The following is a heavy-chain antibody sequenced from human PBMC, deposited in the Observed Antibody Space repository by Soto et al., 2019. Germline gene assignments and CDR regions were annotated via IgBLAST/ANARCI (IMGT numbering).Heavy chain of an antibody. CDR1: GGSFSDYY. CDR3: ANDGDYGWYFDL. V-gene: IGHV4-34*01. J-gene: IGHJ2*01. Sequence: QVQLQQWGAGLLKPSETLSLTCAVYGGSFSDYYWTWIRQPPGKGLEWIGEINHSGSTNYNPYLKSRVTISVDTSKNQFSLKLTSVTAADTAVYYCANDGDYGWYFDLWGRGTLVTVSS. D-gene: IGHD4-17*01. CDR2: INHSGST.